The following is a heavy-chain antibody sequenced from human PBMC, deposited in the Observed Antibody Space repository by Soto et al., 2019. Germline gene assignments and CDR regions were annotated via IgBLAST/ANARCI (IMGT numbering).Heavy chain of an antibody. CDR3: AKKRGINMVSGWFDP. J-gene: IGHJ5*02. Sequence: EVQLLESGGGLVQPGGSLRLSCAASGFTFSSYAMSWVRQAPGKGLEWVSAISGSGGSTYYADSVKGRFTISGDNSKNTLYLQMNSLRGEDTAVYYCAKKRGINMVSGWFDPWGQGTLVVVSS. CDR2: ISGSGGST. CDR1: GFTFSSYA. D-gene: IGHD3-10*01. V-gene: IGHV3-23*01.